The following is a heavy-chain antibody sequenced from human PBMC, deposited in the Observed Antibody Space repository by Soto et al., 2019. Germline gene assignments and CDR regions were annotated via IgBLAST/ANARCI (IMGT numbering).Heavy chain of an antibody. J-gene: IGHJ6*02. D-gene: IGHD1-1*01. CDR3: ARDNGELEEYYYYGMDV. CDR1: GFTFSSYA. V-gene: IGHV3-30-3*01. Sequence: QVQLVESGGGVVQPGRSLRLSCAASGFTFSSYAMHWVRQAPGKGLEWVAVISYDGSNKYYADSVKGRFTISRDNSXNMXYLQMNSLRAEDTAVYYCARDNGELEEYYYYGMDVWGQGTTVTVSS. CDR2: ISYDGSNK.